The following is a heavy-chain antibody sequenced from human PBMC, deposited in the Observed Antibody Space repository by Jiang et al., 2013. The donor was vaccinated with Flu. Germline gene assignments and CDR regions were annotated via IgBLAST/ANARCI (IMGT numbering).Heavy chain of an antibody. CDR2: IDWDDDK. J-gene: IGHJ4*02. Sequence: KPTQTLTLTCTFSGFSLSTSGMCVSWIRQPPGKALEWLARIDWDDDKYYSTSLKTRLTISKDTSKNQVVLTMTNMDPVDTATYYCARARIAVAAGFDYWAREPWSPSPQ. CDR1: GFSLSTSGMC. V-gene: IGHV2-70*11. D-gene: IGHD6-19*01. CDR3: ARARIAVAAGFDY.